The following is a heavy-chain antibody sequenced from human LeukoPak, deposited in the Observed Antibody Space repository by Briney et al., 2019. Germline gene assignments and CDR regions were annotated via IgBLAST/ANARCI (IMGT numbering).Heavy chain of an antibody. Sequence: PAETLSLTCTVSGGSISSSSYYWGWIRQPPGKGLEWIVSIYYSGSTYYNPSLKSRVTISVDTSKNQFSLKLSSVTAADTAVYYCARHAYPYGDYVFYFDYWGQGTLVTVSS. D-gene: IGHD4-17*01. CDR3: ARHAYPYGDYVFYFDY. V-gene: IGHV4-39*01. CDR2: IYYSGST. J-gene: IGHJ4*02. CDR1: GGSISSSSYY.